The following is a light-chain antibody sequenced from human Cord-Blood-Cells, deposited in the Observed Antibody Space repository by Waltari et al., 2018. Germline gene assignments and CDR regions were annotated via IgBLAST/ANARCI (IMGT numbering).Light chain of an antibody. CDR1: KLGDKY. CDR3: QAWDSSTVV. J-gene: IGLJ2*01. CDR2: QDS. Sequence: SYELTQPPSVSVSPGQTASITCSGDKLGDKYACWYQQKPGQSPVLVIYQDSKRPSGIPARFSGSNSGNPATLAIRGTQAMDEADYYCQAWDSSTVVFGGGTKLTVL. V-gene: IGLV3-1*01.